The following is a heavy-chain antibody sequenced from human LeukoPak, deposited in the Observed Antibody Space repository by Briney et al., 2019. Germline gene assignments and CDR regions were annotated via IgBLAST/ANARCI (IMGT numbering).Heavy chain of an antibody. CDR2: VFHNGET. V-gene: IGHV4-59*11. D-gene: IGHD5-18*01. Sequence: SETLSLTCTVSGDSTTDHYWTWIRQPPGKGLEWIGYVFHNGETDYNPSLRSRVTILLDTSANQFFLKLRSVTAADTAVYYCARVRTSTAMDTNWFDPWGQGTLVTVSS. J-gene: IGHJ5*02. CDR1: GDSTTDHY. CDR3: ARVRTSTAMDTNWFDP.